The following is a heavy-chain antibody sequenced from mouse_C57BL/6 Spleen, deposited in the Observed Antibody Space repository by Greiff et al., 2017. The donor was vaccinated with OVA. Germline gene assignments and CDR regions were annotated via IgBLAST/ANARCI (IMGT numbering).Heavy chain of an antibody. V-gene: IGHV5-17*01. CDR3: AREGFITTVVARYWYFDV. CDR1: GFTFSDYG. Sequence: EVQVVESGGGLVKPGGSLKLSCAASGFTFSDYGMHWVRQAPEKGLEWVAYISSGSSTIYYADTVKGRFTISRDNAKNTLFLQMTSLRSEDTAMYYCAREGFITTVVARYWYFDVWGTGTTVTVSS. D-gene: IGHD1-1*01. J-gene: IGHJ1*03. CDR2: ISSGSSTI.